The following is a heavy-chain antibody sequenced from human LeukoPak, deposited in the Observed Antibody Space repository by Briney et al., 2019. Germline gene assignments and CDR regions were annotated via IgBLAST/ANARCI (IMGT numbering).Heavy chain of an antibody. D-gene: IGHD6-6*01. Sequence: GVSVKVSCKASGGTFSSYAISWVRQAPGQGLEWMGGIIPIFGTANYAQKFQGRVTITADESTSTAYMELSSLRSEDTAVYYCARDLSGSSSPFDYWGQGTLVTVSS. V-gene: IGHV1-69*13. CDR1: GGTFSSYA. J-gene: IGHJ4*02. CDR3: ARDLSGSSSPFDY. CDR2: IIPIFGTA.